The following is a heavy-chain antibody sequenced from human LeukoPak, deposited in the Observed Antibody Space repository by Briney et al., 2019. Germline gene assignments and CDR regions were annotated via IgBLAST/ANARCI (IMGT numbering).Heavy chain of an antibody. CDR1: GYTFTSYD. CDR2: MNPNSGNT. D-gene: IGHD3-22*01. CDR3: ARGYYDSSGYYYVDDY. V-gene: IGHV1-8*03. Sequence: PGASVKVTCKASGYTFTSYDINWVRQATGQGLEWMGWMNPNSGNTGYAQKFQGRVTITRNTSISTAYMELSSLRSEDTAVYYCARGYYDSSGYYYVDDYWGQGTLVTVSS. J-gene: IGHJ4*02.